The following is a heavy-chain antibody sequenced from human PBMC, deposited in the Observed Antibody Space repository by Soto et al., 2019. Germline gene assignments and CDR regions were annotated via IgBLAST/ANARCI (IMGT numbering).Heavy chain of an antibody. CDR2: INYDGTNT. D-gene: IGHD3-3*01. Sequence: EVQLVESGGGLVQPGGCLRLSCEISGFNFNTYWMHWVRQAPGEGVVWVSRINYDGTNTDYADSVKGRFTISRDNAKKTLYLDMSGLRVDDTAVYYCTRDGGGKYYGGFDNWGQGTLVTVSS. J-gene: IGHJ4*02. V-gene: IGHV3-74*01. CDR1: GFNFNTYW. CDR3: TRDGGGKYYGGFDN.